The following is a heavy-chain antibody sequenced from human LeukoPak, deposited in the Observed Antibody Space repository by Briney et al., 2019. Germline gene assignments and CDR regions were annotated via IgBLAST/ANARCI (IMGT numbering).Heavy chain of an antibody. CDR3: ARYSYGFGGDY. CDR2: AYHSGSA. CDR1: GGSISNSH. D-gene: IGHD5-18*01. J-gene: IGHJ4*02. Sequence: PSETLSLTCSVSGGSISNSHWSWIRQPPGKGLEWIGYAYHSGSAHYNSSLKSRVTISVDTSKSQVSLKVSSVTATDAAVYYCARYSYGFGGDYWGQGTLVTVSS. V-gene: IGHV4-59*08.